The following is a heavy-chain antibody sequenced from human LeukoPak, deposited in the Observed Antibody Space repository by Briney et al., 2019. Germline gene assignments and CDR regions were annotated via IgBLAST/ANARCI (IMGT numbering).Heavy chain of an antibody. CDR1: GGSISSGTYY. CDR2: IYHSGST. D-gene: IGHD1-14*01. CDR3: ARDRKYYYHMDV. Sequence: SETLSLTCTVSGGSISSGTYYWGWIRQPPGKGLEWIGSIYHSGSTYYNPSLKSRVTISVDTSKNQFSLRLSSLTAADTALYYCARDRKYYYHMDVWGKGTTVTVSS. V-gene: IGHV4-39*07. J-gene: IGHJ6*03.